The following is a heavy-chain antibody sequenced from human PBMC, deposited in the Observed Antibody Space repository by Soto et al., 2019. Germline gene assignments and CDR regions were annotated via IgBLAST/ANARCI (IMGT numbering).Heavy chain of an antibody. CDR2: ISGSGGST. V-gene: IGHV3-23*01. CDR1: GFTFSSYA. D-gene: IGHD6-6*01. J-gene: IGHJ6*02. CDR3: AKDQRTRPPPPLIAARLPYYYGMDV. Sequence: GGSLRLSCAASGFTFSSYAMSWVRQAPGKGLEWVSAISGSGGSTYYADSVKGRFTISRDNSKNTLYLQMNSLRAEDTAVYYCAKDQRTRPPPPLIAARLPYYYGMDVWGQGTTVTVSS.